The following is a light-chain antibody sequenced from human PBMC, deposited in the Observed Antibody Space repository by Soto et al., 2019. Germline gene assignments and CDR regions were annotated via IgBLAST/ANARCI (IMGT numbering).Light chain of an antibody. CDR2: GAS. J-gene: IGKJ1*01. CDR1: QRVSSN. V-gene: IGKV3-15*01. Sequence: EIEMTQSPATLSVSPGERATLSCRASQRVSSNLAWYQQKPGQAPRLLIYGASTRATGIPARFSGSGSGTDFTLTISRLEPEDFAVYYCQQYGSSGTFGQGTKVDIK. CDR3: QQYGSSGT.